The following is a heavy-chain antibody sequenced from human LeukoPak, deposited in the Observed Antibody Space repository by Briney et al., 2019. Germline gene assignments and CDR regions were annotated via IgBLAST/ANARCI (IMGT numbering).Heavy chain of an antibody. V-gene: IGHV1-69*02. J-gene: IGHJ6*03. Sequence: SVKVSCKASGGTFSSYTISWVRQAPGPGLEWMGRIIPILGIANYAQKFQGRVTITADKSTSTAYMELSSLRSEDTAVYYCATGMGMVRGVINYYYYYMDVWGKGTTVTVSS. D-gene: IGHD3-10*01. CDR2: IIPILGIA. CDR3: ATGMGMVRGVINYYYYYMDV. CDR1: GGTFSSYT.